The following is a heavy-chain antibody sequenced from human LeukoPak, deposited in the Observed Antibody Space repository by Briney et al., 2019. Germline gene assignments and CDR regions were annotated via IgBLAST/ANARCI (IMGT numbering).Heavy chain of an antibody. V-gene: IGHV4-39*07. Sequence: PSETLSLTCTVSGGSISSSSYFWGWIRQPPGKGLEWIGTIYNSGSTYYNPSLKSRVTISVDTSKNEFSLKLTSVIAADTAVHYCASGSRRPDKRLFNIGPAAYFDYWGQGTLVTVSS. J-gene: IGHJ4*02. CDR1: GGSISSSSYF. CDR3: ASGSRRPDKRLFNIGPAAYFDY. D-gene: IGHD2-2*01. CDR2: IYNSGST.